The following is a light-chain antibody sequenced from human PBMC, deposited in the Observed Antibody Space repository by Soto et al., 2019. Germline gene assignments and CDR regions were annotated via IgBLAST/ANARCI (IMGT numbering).Light chain of an antibody. CDR1: QSVLYSSNNKNY. CDR2: WAS. CDR3: QQYYSTLLT. Sequence: DIVMTQSPDSLAVSLGERATINCKSSQSVLYSSNNKNYLAWYQQKPGQPPKLLIYWASTRESGVPDRFSGSGSGTDFTFTISSLQAEDVSVYYCQQYYSTLLTFGPGTKVDIK. J-gene: IGKJ3*01. V-gene: IGKV4-1*01.